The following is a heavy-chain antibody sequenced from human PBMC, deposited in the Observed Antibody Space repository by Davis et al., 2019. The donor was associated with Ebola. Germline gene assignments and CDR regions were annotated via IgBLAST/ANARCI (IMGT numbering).Heavy chain of an antibody. D-gene: IGHD6-13*01. Sequence: AASVKVSCKASGGTFSSYAISWVRQAPGQGLEWMGGIIPIFGTANYAQKFQGRVTITADESTSTAYMELSSLRSDDTAVYYCARGSSSWYLIDPWGQGTLVTVSS. CDR3: ARGSSSWYLIDP. J-gene: IGHJ5*02. CDR2: IIPIFGTA. CDR1: GGTFSSYA. V-gene: IGHV1-69*13.